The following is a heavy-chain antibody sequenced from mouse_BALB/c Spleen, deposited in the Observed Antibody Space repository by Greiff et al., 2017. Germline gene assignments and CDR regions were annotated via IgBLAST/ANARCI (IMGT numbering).Heavy chain of an antibody. D-gene: IGHD1-1*01. CDR3: ARVRYGGVDY. V-gene: IGHV5-6-5*01. Sequence: EVKLVESGGGLVKPGGSLKLSCAASGFTFSSYAMSWVRQTPEKRLEWVASISSGGSTYYPDSVKGRFTISRDNARNILYLQMSSLRSEDTAMYYCARVRYGGVDYWGQGTTLTVSS. CDR1: GFTFSSYA. J-gene: IGHJ2*01. CDR2: ISSGGST.